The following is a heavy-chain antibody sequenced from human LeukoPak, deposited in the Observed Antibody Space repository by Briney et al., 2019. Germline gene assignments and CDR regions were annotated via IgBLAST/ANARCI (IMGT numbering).Heavy chain of an antibody. V-gene: IGHV1-69*13. J-gene: IGHJ4*02. D-gene: IGHD2-2*01. Sequence: SVKVSCKASGGTFSSYAISWVRQAPGQGLEWMGGIIPIFGTANYAQKFQGRVTITADESTSTAYTELSSLRSEDTAVYYCASSYCSSTSCYALFDYWGQGTLVTVSS. CDR3: ASSYCSSTSCYALFDY. CDR1: GGTFSSYA. CDR2: IIPIFGTA.